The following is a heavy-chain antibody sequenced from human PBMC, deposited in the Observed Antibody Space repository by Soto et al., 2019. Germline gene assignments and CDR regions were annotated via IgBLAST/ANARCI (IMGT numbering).Heavy chain of an antibody. CDR1: GNTFSSDE. Sequence: ASVKVSCKASGNTFSSDEINWVRQATGQGLEWMGWMNPNTDKTGYAQKFQGRVTMTTKNTTSTAYMGLSDLRSEDTAMYYCARRINYNYGNGWNEDCYYMDVWGKGTTVTVSS. V-gene: IGHV1-8*01. CDR3: ARRINYNYGNGWNEDCYYMDV. J-gene: IGHJ6*03. D-gene: IGHD5-18*01. CDR2: MNPNTDKT.